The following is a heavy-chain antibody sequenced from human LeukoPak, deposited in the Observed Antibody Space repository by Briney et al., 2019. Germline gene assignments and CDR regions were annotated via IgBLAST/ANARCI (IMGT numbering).Heavy chain of an antibody. CDR2: IYTSGST. Sequence: SETLSLTCAVYGGSFSGYYWSWIRQPAGKGLEWIGRIYTSGSTNYNPSLKSRVTMSVDTSKNQFSLKLSSVIAADTAVYYCASSKYGDPFDYWGQGTLVTVSS. CDR3: ASSKYGDPFDY. D-gene: IGHD4-17*01. V-gene: IGHV4-59*10. J-gene: IGHJ4*02. CDR1: GGSFSGYY.